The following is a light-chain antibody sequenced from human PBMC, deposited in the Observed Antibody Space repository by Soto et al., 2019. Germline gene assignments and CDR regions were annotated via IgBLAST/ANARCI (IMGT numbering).Light chain of an antibody. CDR2: DAS. J-gene: IGKJ2*01. V-gene: IGKV1-33*01. Sequence: DIQMTQSPSSLSASVGDRVTITCQASHDISDYLNWYQQKPGKAPKLLIYDASNLEAGVPSRFSGSGSGTDFTFTISSLQPEDIATYYCQQYDTLPYTFGQGTKLEI. CDR1: HDISDY. CDR3: QQYDTLPYT.